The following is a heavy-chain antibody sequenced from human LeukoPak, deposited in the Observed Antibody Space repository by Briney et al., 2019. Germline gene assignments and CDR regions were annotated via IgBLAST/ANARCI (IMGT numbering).Heavy chain of an antibody. CDR1: GFTFSSYA. Sequence: GGSLRLSCAASGFTFSSYAMSWVRQAPGKGLEWVSAISASGGNTYYADSVKGRFTISRDSSKNTLYLQMNSLRAEDTAIYCCAKDLRGATVTTKGDYWGQGTLVTVSS. J-gene: IGHJ4*02. CDR3: AKDLRGATVTTKGDY. V-gene: IGHV3-23*01. CDR2: ISASGGNT. D-gene: IGHD4-17*01.